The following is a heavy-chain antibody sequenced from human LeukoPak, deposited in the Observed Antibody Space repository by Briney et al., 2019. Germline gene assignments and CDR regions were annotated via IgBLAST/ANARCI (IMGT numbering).Heavy chain of an antibody. J-gene: IGHJ6*02. V-gene: IGHV1-18*01. CDR3: ARGSGNVYHYYNSGMAV. D-gene: IGHD5-12*01. CDR2: ISAYNGNT. CDR1: GYTFTSYG. Sequence: ASVKVSCKASGYTFTSYGISWVRQAPGQGLEWMGWISAYNGNTNYAQKLQGRVTLTTDTSTSTAYMELRSLRSDDTAVYYCARGSGNVYHYYNSGMAVWGQGTTVTVSS.